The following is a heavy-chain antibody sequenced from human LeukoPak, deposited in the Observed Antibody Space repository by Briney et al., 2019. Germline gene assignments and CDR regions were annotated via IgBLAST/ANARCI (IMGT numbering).Heavy chain of an antibody. J-gene: IGHJ4*02. CDR2: IFQSGTT. Sequence: SETLSLTCTVSGDSITTYYWSWIRQPPGKGLEWIGYIFQSGTTKYNPSLKSRVTILSDVSKNQFSLNLTSVTAADTAVYYCARDSWGRFGYWGQGTLVAVSS. D-gene: IGHD7-27*01. V-gene: IGHV4-59*01. CDR3: ARDSWGRFGY. CDR1: GDSITTYY.